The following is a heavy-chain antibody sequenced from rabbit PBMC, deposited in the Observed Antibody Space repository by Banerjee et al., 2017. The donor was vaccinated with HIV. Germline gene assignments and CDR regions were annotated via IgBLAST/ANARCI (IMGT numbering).Heavy chain of an antibody. CDR2: IDTGSSGRT. D-gene: IGHD1-1*01. CDR1: GFSFSSGYD. V-gene: IGHV1S40*01. Sequence: QSLEESGGDLVKPGASLTLTCKASGFSFSSGYDMCWVRQAPGKGLEGIACIDTGSSGRTYYASWAKGRFTISKTSSTTVTLQMTSLTAADTATYFCARDGASGYNFNLWGQGTLVTVS. CDR3: ARDGASGYNFNL. J-gene: IGHJ4*01.